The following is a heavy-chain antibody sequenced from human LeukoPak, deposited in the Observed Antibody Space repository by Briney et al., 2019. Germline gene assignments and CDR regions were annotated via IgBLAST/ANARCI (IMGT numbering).Heavy chain of an antibody. CDR1: GYTFTGYY. CDR3: ARDRYSSTNGANWFDP. D-gene: IGHD6-13*01. V-gene: IGHV1-2*02. J-gene: IGHJ5*02. CDR2: INPNSGGT. Sequence: GASVKVSCKASGYTFTGYYMHWVRQAPGQGLEWMGWINPNSGGTNYAQKFQGRVTMTRDTSTCTAYMELSRLRSDDTAVYYCARDRYSSTNGANWFDPWGQGTLVTVSS.